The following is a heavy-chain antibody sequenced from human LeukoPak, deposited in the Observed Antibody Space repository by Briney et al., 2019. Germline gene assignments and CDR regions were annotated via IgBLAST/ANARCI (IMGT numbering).Heavy chain of an antibody. V-gene: IGHV3-23*01. D-gene: IGHD4-17*01. Sequence: GGSLRLSCAASGFTFTSYAMRWVRQPPGKGLEWVSSVSGSGDGTYYAVSVKGRFTISRDNSKKTLDLHMDSLRAEDTAVYYCAKERLGGNYGDYAVDFWGKGTMVTVSS. CDR2: VSGSGDGT. CDR3: AKERLGGNYGDYAVDF. J-gene: IGHJ4*02. CDR1: GFTFTSYA.